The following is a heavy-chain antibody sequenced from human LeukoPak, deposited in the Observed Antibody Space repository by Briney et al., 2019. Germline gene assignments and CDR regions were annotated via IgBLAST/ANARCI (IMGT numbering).Heavy chain of an antibody. CDR1: GGTFSSYA. D-gene: IGHD6-13*01. V-gene: IGHV1-69*13. CDR2: IIPIFGTA. Sequence: SVKVSCKASGGTFSSYAISWVRQAPGQGLEWMGGIIPIFGTANYAQKFQGRVTITADESTSTAYMELSSLRSEDTAVYYCARDHSSSGQLFDYWGQGTLVTVSS. J-gene: IGHJ4*02. CDR3: ARDHSSSGQLFDY.